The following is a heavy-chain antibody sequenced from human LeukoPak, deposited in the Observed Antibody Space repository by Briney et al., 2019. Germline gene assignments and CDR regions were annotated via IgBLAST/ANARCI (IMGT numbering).Heavy chain of an antibody. Sequence: ASVKVSCKASGYTFTGYYMHWVRQAPGQGLEWIAWINPNSGGTNYAQKFQGRVTMTRDTSISTAYMELSRLRSDDTVVYYCARGPYYDFWSGYLGSDNWFDPWGQGTLVTVSS. J-gene: IGHJ5*02. D-gene: IGHD3-3*01. V-gene: IGHV1-2*02. CDR3: ARGPYYDFWSGYLGSDNWFDP. CDR2: INPNSGGT. CDR1: GYTFTGYY.